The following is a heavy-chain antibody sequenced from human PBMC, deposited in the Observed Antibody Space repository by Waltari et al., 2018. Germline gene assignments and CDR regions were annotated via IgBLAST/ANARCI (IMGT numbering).Heavy chain of an antibody. J-gene: IGHJ5*02. CDR2: IIPIFGTA. D-gene: IGHD3-22*01. CDR3: ARVVDYYDSSGYHWFDP. Sequence: QVQLVQSGAEVKKPGSSVKVSCKASGGTFSSYAISWVRQAPGQGLEWMGGIIPIFGTANDAQKFQGRVTITADESTSTAYMEVSSLRSEDTAVYYCARVVDYYDSSGYHWFDPWGQGTLVTVSS. V-gene: IGHV1-69*12. CDR1: GGTFSSYA.